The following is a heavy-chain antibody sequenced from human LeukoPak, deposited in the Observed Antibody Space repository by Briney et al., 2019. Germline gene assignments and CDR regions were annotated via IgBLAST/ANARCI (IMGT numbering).Heavy chain of an antibody. D-gene: IGHD3-16*01. Sequence: GGSLRLSCAASGFTFSSYAMHWVRQAPGKGLEWVAVISYDGSNKYYADSVKGRFTISRDYSKNTLYLQMNSLRAEDTAVYYCARWGILELRPSFDYWGQGTLVTVSS. CDR1: GFTFSSYA. CDR2: ISYDGSNK. V-gene: IGHV3-30-3*01. CDR3: ARWGILELRPSFDY. J-gene: IGHJ4*02.